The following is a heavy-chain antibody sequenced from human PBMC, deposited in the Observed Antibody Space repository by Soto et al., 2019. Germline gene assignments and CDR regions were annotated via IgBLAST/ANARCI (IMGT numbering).Heavy chain of an antibody. CDR2: IIPIFGTA. V-gene: IGHV1-69*13. J-gene: IGHJ6*02. D-gene: IGHD1-26*01. CDR1: GGTFSSYA. CDR3: ARDLKWELLYYGMDV. Sequence: SVKVSCKASGGTFSSYAISWVRQAPRQGLEWIGGIIPIFGTANYAQKFQGRVTITADESTSTAYMELSSLRSEDTAVYYCARDLKWELLYYGMDVWGQGTTVTVSS.